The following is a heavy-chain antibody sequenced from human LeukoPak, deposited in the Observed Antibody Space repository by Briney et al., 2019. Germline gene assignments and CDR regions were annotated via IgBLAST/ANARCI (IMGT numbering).Heavy chain of an antibody. Sequence: GASVKVSCKASGYTFTSYGISWVRQAPGQGLEWMGWISAYNGNTNYAQKLQGRVTMTTDTSTSTAYMELRSLRSDDTAVYYCARDYYCSSTSCPFIRRYYYGMDVWGQGTTVTVSS. CDR3: ARDYYCSSTSCPFIRRYYYGMDV. CDR1: GYTFTSYG. CDR2: ISAYNGNT. D-gene: IGHD2-2*01. J-gene: IGHJ6*02. V-gene: IGHV1-18*01.